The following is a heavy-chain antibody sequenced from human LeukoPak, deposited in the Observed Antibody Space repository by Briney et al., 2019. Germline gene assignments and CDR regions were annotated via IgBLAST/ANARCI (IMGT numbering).Heavy chain of an antibody. D-gene: IGHD5-12*01. CDR2: ITYDGSNK. J-gene: IGHJ5*02. Sequence: GGSLRLSCAASGFTFSSYAMHWVRQAPGKGLEGVAVITYDGSNKYYADSVKGRFTISRDNSKNTLYLQMNSMRAEATALYYCAKAGMATALANNWSDPWGQGTLVTVSS. V-gene: IGHV3-30*01. CDR1: GFTFSSYA. CDR3: AKAGMATALANNWSDP.